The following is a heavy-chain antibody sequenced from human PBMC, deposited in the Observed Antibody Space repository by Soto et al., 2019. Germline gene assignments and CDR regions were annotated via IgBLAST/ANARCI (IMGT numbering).Heavy chain of an antibody. J-gene: IGHJ4*02. CDR2: ISYDGSNK. CDR3: XRGVYGSGSYYSYYFDY. Sequence: GGSLRLSCAASGFTFSSYAMHWVRQAPGKGLEWVAVISYDGSNKYYADSVKGRFTISRDNSKNTLYLQMNSLRAEDTAVYYCXRGVYGSGSYYSYYFDYWGQGTLVTVSS. D-gene: IGHD3-10*01. V-gene: IGHV3-30-3*01. CDR1: GFTFSSYA.